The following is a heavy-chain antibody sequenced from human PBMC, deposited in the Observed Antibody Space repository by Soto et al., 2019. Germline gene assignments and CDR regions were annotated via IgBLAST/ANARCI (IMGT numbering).Heavy chain of an antibody. V-gene: IGHV4-30-4*01. D-gene: IGHD5-18*01. CDR3: ARDWGYSYGKPQPPSEYYGMDV. CDR2: IYYSGST. CDR1: GGSISSGDYY. J-gene: IGHJ6*02. Sequence: PSETLSLTCTVSGGSISSGDYYWSWIRQPPGKGLEWIGYIYYSGSTYYNPSLKSRVTISVDTSKNQFSLKLSSVTAADAAVYYCARDWGYSYGKPQPPSEYYGMDVWGQGTTVTVSS.